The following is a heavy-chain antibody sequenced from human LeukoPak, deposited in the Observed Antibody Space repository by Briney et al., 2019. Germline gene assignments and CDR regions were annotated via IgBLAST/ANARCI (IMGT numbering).Heavy chain of an antibody. CDR3: ARRGGVGWENWFDP. CDR2: INPNSGGT. V-gene: IGHV1-2*02. J-gene: IGHJ5*02. Sequence: ASAKVSCKASGYIFTDYYMHWVRQAPGQGLEWMGWINPNSGGTNYVQKFQGRVTMTRDTSISTGYMELRRLRSDDTAVYYCARRGGVGWENWFDPWGQGTLVTVSS. D-gene: IGHD2-15*01. CDR1: GYIFTDYY.